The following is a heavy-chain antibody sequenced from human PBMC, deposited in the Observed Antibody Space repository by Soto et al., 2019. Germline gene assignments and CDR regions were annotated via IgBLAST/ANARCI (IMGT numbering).Heavy chain of an antibody. CDR3: TRDIGGKGAY. J-gene: IGHJ4*02. V-gene: IGHV3-74*01. D-gene: IGHD3-10*01. Sequence: GGSLRLSCAASGFTFSSYWMHWVRQVPGKGLLWVSRIDEYGSTVNYADSVKGRFTISRDNARNTLYLEMNSLRAEDTALYYCTRDIGGKGAYWGPGTLVTVSS. CDR1: GFTFSSYW. CDR2: IDEYGSTV.